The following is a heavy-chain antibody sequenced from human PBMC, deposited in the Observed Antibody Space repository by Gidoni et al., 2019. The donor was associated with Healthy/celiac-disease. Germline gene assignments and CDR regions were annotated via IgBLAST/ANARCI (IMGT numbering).Heavy chain of an antibody. Sequence: VQLVQSGAEVKQPGASVKISCKASDYTFPSYDMHWVRQAHGQRLAWMGWINAGNGNTKYSQKFQGRVTITRDTSACTAYMELSSLRSEDTAVYYCARDYSRGVKSSGPFRGVDPWGQGTLVTVSS. CDR1: DYTFPSYD. J-gene: IGHJ5*02. CDR2: INAGNGNT. CDR3: ARDYSRGVKSSGPFRGVDP. V-gene: IGHV1-3*01. D-gene: IGHD6-19*01.